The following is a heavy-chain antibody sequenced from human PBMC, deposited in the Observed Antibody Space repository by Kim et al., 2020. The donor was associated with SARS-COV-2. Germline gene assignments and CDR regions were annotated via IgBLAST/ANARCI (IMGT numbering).Heavy chain of an antibody. J-gene: IGHJ6*02. CDR3: AREGGVVIAILKLNYYYYGMDV. CDR2: IRSDGSNK. V-gene: IGHV3-33*08. CDR1: GFTFSSYG. D-gene: IGHD2-21*01. Sequence: GGSLRLSCAASGFTFSSYGMHWVRQAPGKGLEWVAVIRSDGSNKYYADSVKGRFTISRDNAKNTLYLQMNSLRAEDTAVYYCAREGGVVIAILKLNYYYYGMDVWGDGTTVTVSS.